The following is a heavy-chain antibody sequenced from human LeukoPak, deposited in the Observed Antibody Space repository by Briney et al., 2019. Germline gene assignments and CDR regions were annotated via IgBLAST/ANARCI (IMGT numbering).Heavy chain of an antibody. CDR2: IIGNGADI. J-gene: IGHJ1*01. CDR3: AKDMVPGGRYSVDQ. D-gene: IGHD2-8*02. V-gene: IGHV3-23*01. Sequence: KKLEWVSVIIGNGADIDYADSVKGRFTISRDNSNNSLCLQMNSLRAEDTAVYYCAKDMVPGGRYSVDQWGQGTLVTVSS.